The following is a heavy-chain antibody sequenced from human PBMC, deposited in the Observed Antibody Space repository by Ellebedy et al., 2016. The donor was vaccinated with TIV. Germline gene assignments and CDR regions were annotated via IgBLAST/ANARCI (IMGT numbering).Heavy chain of an antibody. V-gene: IGHV5-51*01. CDR1: GYSFSHYW. CDR3: ARKPPGIGAAGHDF. CDR2: VYPEDSDT. D-gene: IGHD6-13*01. J-gene: IGHJ4*02. Sequence: GESLKISCKGSGYSFSHYWIGWVRQMPGKGLEWIGIVYPEDSDTRYSPSFQGQVTISAANYISTAYLQWSSLKASDTAMYYCARKPPGIGAAGHDFWGQGTLVTVSS.